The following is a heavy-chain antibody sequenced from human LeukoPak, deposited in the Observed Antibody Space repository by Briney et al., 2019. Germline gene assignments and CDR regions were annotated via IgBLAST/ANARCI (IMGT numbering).Heavy chain of an antibody. V-gene: IGHV4-59*01. CDR2: IYYSGST. J-gene: IGHJ4*02. D-gene: IGHD5-24*01. CDR3: ARASEMDHYFDY. CDR1: GGSISSYY. Sequence: SETLSLTCTVSGGSISSYYWSWIRQPPGKGLEWIGYIYYSGSTNYNPSLKSRVTISVDTSKNQFSLKLSSVTAADTAVYYRARASEMDHYFDYWGQGTLVTVSS.